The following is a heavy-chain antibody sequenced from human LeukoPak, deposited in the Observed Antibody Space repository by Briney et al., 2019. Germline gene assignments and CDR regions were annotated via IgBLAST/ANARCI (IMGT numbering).Heavy chain of an antibody. CDR1: GYTFTGYY. CDR2: INPNSGGT. Sequence: ASVKVSCKASGYTFTGYYMHWVRQAPGHGLEWMGWINPNSGGTNYAQKFQGRVTMTRDTSISTAYMELSRLRSDDTAVYYCARVGNYYDSSGYFNFDYWGQGTLVTVSS. D-gene: IGHD3-22*01. V-gene: IGHV1-2*02. J-gene: IGHJ4*02. CDR3: ARVGNYYDSSGYFNFDY.